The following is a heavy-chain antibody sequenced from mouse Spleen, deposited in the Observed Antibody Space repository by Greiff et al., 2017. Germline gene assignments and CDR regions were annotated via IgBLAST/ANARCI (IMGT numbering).Heavy chain of an antibody. V-gene: IGHV7-3*02. CDR3: ARSSDY. CDR1: GFTFTDYY. CDR2: IRNKANGYTT. Sequence: EVQLQQSGGGLVQPGGSLRLSCATSGFTFTDYYMSWVRQPPGKALEWLGFIRNKANGYTTEYSASVKGRFTISRDNSQSILYLQMNTLRAEDSATYYCARSSDYWGQGTTLTVSS. J-gene: IGHJ2*01.